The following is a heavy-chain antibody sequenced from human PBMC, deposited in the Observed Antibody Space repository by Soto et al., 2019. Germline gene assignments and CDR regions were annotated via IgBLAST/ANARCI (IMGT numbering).Heavy chain of an antibody. Sequence: PGGSLRLSCAASGFTFSSYSMNWVRQAPGKGLEWVPSISSSSSYIYYADSVKGRFTISRDNSKNTLYLQMNSLREDDTTVYYCARDPFYYDSDIVPPPSRGFDYWGQGTLVTVSS. J-gene: IGHJ4*02. D-gene: IGHD3-22*01. CDR2: ISSSSSYI. CDR1: GFTFSSYS. V-gene: IGHV3-21*01. CDR3: ARDPFYYDSDIVPPPSRGFDY.